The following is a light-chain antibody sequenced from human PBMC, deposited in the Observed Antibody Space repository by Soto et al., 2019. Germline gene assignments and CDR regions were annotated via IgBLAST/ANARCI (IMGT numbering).Light chain of an antibody. Sequence: EIVLTQSPATLSLSPGERANLSCRASQSVSSYLSWFQQKPGQAPRLLIYDASNRATGIPARFSGSGSGTDFTLTISGLEPEDFAIYYCQQRSNWPLFTFGPGTKVDIK. J-gene: IGKJ3*01. CDR1: QSVSSY. V-gene: IGKV3-11*01. CDR2: DAS. CDR3: QQRSNWPLFT.